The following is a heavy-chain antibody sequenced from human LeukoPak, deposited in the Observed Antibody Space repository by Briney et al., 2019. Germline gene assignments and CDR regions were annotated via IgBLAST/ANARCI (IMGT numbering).Heavy chain of an antibody. V-gene: IGHV1-3*03. J-gene: IGHJ3*02. CDR1: GYTFTSYA. Sequence: EASVKVSCKASGYTFTSYAMHWVRQAPGQRLEWMGWINAGNGNTKYSQEFQGRVTITRDTSASTAYMELSSLRSEDMAVYYCARGPLLAYCGGDCYYPTANDAFDIWGQGTMVTVSS. CDR2: INAGNGNT. CDR3: ARGPLLAYCGGDCYYPTANDAFDI. D-gene: IGHD2-21*02.